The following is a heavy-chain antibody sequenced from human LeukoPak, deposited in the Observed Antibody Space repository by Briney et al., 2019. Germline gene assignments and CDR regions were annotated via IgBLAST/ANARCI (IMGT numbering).Heavy chain of an antibody. D-gene: IGHD3-3*01. CDR2: IIPIFGTA. Sequence: SVKVSCKASAGTFSSYTISWVRQAPGQGLEWMGGIIPIFGTANYAQKFQGRVTITADKSTSTAYMELSSLRSEDTAVYYCARETRITIFGVVVDWFDPWGQGTLVTVSS. J-gene: IGHJ5*02. V-gene: IGHV1-69*06. CDR3: ARETRITIFGVVVDWFDP. CDR1: AGTFSSYT.